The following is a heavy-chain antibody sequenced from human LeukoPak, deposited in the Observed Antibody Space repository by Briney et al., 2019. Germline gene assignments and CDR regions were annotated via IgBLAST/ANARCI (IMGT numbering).Heavy chain of an antibody. CDR2: ISANNGNT. Sequence: GASVKVSFKSSVYTFTSYGISWVRQAPGQGLEWMGWISANNGNTNYAQKLQGRVTLTTDTSTSTAYMELRSLRSDDTAVYYCARDVLTAMVRGVMGYWGQGTLVTVSS. V-gene: IGHV1-18*01. D-gene: IGHD3-10*01. J-gene: IGHJ4*02. CDR3: ARDVLTAMVRGVMGY. CDR1: VYTFTSYG.